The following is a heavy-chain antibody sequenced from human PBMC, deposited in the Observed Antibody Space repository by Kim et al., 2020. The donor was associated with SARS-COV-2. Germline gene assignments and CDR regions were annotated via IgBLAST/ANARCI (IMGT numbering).Heavy chain of an antibody. CDR3: ARSRVVGATTPLDH. CDR2: IKQDGSEK. V-gene: IGHV3-7*01. J-gene: IGHJ5*02. D-gene: IGHD1-26*01. Sequence: GGSLRLSCAASGFTFSSYCMNWVRQAPGKGLEWVANIKQDGSEKYFVDSVKGRFTISRDNAKNSLYLQMNSLRAEDTAVYYCARSRVVGATTPLDHWGQGTLVTVSS. CDR1: GFTFSSYC.